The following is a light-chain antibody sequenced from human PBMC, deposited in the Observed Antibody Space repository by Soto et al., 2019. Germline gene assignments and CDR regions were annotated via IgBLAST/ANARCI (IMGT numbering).Light chain of an antibody. CDR2: SNN. CDR3: ASWDASLNGL. V-gene: IGLV1-44*01. J-gene: IGLJ2*01. Sequence: QSVLTQPPSASGTPGQRVTISCSGSTSNIGGNTVNWYQQLPGTAPKLLIYSNNQRPSGVPDRFSGSKSGTSASLAISGLQSEDEADYYCASWDASLNGLFGGGIKLTVL. CDR1: TSNIGGNT.